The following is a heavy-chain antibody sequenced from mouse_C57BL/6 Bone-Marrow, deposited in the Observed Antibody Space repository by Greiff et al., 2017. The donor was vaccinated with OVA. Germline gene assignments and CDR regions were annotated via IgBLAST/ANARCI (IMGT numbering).Heavy chain of an antibody. V-gene: IGHV1-15*01. CDR3: TRSYSNYGDFDY. CDR1: GYTFTDYE. CDR2: IDPETGGT. J-gene: IGHJ2*01. Sequence: VQLQQSGAELVRPGASVTLSCKASGYTFTDYEMHWVKQTPVHGLEWIGAIDPETGGTAYNQKFKGKAILTADKSSSTAYMELLILTSDDAAVYYCTRSYSNYGDFDYWGQGTTLTVSS. D-gene: IGHD2-5*01.